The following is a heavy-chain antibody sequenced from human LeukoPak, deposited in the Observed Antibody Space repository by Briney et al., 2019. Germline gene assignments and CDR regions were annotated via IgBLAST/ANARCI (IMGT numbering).Heavy chain of an antibody. CDR1: GGSISSYY. D-gene: IGHD3-22*01. CDR3: ARHTYYYDSSGYYYVVHAFDI. V-gene: IGHV4-59*08. CDR2: IYYSGST. J-gene: IGHJ3*02. Sequence: SETLSLTCTVSGGSISSYYWSWIRQPPGKGLEWIGYIYYSGSTNYNPSLKSRVTISVDTSKNQFSLKLNSVTAADTAVYYCARHTYYYDSSGYYYVVHAFDIWGQGTMVTVSS.